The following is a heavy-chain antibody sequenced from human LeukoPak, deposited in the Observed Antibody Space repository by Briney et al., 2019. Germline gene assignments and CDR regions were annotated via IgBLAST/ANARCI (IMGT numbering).Heavy chain of an antibody. CDR1: GGSISSYY. CDR3: ARHSSGVGRFDP. CDR2: IYYSGST. J-gene: IGHJ5*02. V-gene: IGHV4-59*08. Sequence: PSETLSLTCTVSGGSISSYYWSWTRQPPGKGLEWIGYIYYSGSTNYNPSLKSRVTISVDTSKNQFSLKLSSVTAADTAVYYCARHSSGVGRFDPWGQGTLVTVSS. D-gene: IGHD2-15*01.